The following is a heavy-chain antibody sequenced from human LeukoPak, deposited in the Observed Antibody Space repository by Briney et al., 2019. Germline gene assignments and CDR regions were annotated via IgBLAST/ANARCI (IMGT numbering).Heavy chain of an antibody. J-gene: IGHJ4*02. D-gene: IGHD3/OR15-3a*01. CDR2: VSHSGST. Sequence: PSETLSLTCTVSGYSISSDYYWGWIRQPPGKGLEWIASVSHSGSTYYNPSLKSRVTISVDTSKNQFSLRLTSVTAADTAVYYCARQTGSGLFILPGGQGTLVTVSS. CDR1: GYSISSDYY. CDR3: ARQTGSGLFILP. V-gene: IGHV4-38-2*02.